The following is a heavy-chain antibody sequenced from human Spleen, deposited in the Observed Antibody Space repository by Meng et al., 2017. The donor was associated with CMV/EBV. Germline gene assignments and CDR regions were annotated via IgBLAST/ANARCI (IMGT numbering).Heavy chain of an antibody. J-gene: IGHJ3*02. V-gene: IGHV6-1*01. CDR1: VSSNSTA. CDR3: ARAVAAVAGNDAFDI. CDR2: TYYRSKWYN. Sequence: VSSNSTAWNWIRQSPSRGLEWLGRTYYRSKWYNDYAISVKGRITINPDTSKNQFSLQLNSVTPDDTGVYYCARAVAAVAGNDAFDIWGQGTMVTVSS. D-gene: IGHD6-19*01.